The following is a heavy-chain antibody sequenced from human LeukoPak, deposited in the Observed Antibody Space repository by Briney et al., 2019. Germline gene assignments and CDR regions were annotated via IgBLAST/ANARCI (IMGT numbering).Heavy chain of an antibody. D-gene: IGHD4-17*01. Sequence: ASVKVSCKASGYTFTGYYMHWVRQAPGQGLEWMGWINPNSGNTDSAQKFQGRVTMTRNTSISTAYMELSSLTSEDTAVYYCARTYGDYVGDFYYYMDVWGKGTTVTISS. J-gene: IGHJ6*03. CDR1: GYTFTGYY. V-gene: IGHV1-8*02. CDR3: ARTYGDYVGDFYYYMDV. CDR2: INPNSGNT.